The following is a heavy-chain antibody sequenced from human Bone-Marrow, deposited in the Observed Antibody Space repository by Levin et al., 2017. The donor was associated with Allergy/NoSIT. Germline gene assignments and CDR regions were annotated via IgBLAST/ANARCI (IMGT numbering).Heavy chain of an antibody. CDR3: GMTTVTALVGWAFDI. D-gene: IGHD4-17*01. Sequence: ASVKVSCKASGFTFTSSAMQWVRQARGQRLEWIGWIVVGSGNTNYAQKFQERVTITRDMSTSTAYMELSSLRSEDTAVYYCGMTTVTALVGWAFDIWGQGTMVTVSS. CDR2: IVVGSGNT. CDR1: GFTFTSSA. V-gene: IGHV1-58*02. J-gene: IGHJ3*02.